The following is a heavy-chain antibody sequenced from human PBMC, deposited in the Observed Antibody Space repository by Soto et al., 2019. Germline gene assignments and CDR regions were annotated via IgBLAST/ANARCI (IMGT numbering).Heavy chain of an antibody. J-gene: IGHJ6*02. CDR2: INPNSGGT. CDR3: ARGGHYYGSGGYYYYYYGMDV. D-gene: IGHD3-10*01. V-gene: IGHV1-2*02. Sequence: ASVKVSCKASGYTFTGYYMHWLRQAPGQGLEWMGWINPNSGGTNYAQKFQGRVTMTRDTSNSTAYMELSRLRSDDTAVYYCARGGHYYGSGGYYYYYYGMDVWGQGTTVTVSS. CDR1: GYTFTGYY.